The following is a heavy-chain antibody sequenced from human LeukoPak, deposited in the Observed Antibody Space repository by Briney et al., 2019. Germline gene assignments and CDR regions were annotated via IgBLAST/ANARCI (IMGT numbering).Heavy chain of an antibody. V-gene: IGHV3-23*01. D-gene: IGHD3-22*01. CDR2: ISRSGGST. Sequence: GGSLRLSCAASGFTFSSYAMRWVRQAPGKGLEWVSAISRSGGSTYYADSVKGRFTISRDNYKNTLYLQMNSLRAEDTAVYYCAKDRGYDSSGYHLFDYWGQGTLVTVSS. CDR3: AKDRGYDSSGYHLFDY. CDR1: GFTFSSYA. J-gene: IGHJ4*02.